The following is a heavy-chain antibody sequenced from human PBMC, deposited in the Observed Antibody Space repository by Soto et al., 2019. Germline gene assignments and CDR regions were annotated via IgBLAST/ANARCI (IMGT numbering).Heavy chain of an antibody. D-gene: IGHD3-3*01. Sequence: ASVKVSCKASGYTFTSYGISWVRQAPGQGLEWMGWISAYNGNTNYAQKLQGRVTMTTDTSTSTAYMELRSLRSDDTAVYYCARDVEYYDFWSGYQNYGMDVWGQGTTVTVSS. V-gene: IGHV1-18*01. CDR1: GYTFTSYG. J-gene: IGHJ6*02. CDR2: ISAYNGNT. CDR3: ARDVEYYDFWSGYQNYGMDV.